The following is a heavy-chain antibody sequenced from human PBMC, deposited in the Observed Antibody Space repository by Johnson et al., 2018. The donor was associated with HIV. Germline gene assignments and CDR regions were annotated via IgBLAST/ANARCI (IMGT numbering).Heavy chain of an antibody. CDR1: GFTFSSYA. CDR2: ISWDGGST. CDR3: AKERTPSSWTGMDAFDI. D-gene: IGHD6-13*01. J-gene: IGHJ3*02. Sequence: EVQLVESGGGVVQPGRSLRLSCAASGFTFSSYAMHWVRQAPGKGLEWVSLISWDGGSTYYADSVKGRFTISRDNSKNSLYLQMNSLRAEDTALYYCAKERTPSSWTGMDAFDIWGQGTMVTVSS. V-gene: IGHV3-43D*03.